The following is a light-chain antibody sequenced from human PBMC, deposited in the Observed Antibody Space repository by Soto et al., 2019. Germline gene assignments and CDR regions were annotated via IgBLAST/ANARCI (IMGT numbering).Light chain of an antibody. J-gene: IGKJ1*01. Sequence: EIVLTQSPDTLSLSPGEGATLSCRASQSVSSSYLAWYQQKPGQAPRLLIYGASSRATGIPDRFSGSGSGTDFTLTISRLVPEDFAVYYCLQYATSRTFGQGTKVEIK. V-gene: IGKV3-20*01. CDR2: GAS. CDR3: LQYATSRT. CDR1: QSVSSSY.